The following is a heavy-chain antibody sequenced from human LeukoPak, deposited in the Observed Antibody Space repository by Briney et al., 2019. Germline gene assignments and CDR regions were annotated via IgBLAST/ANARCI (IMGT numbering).Heavy chain of an antibody. CDR2: ISPYNGNT. Sequence: ASVKVSCKTSGYTFTSQGIYWVRQAPGQGLEYMGWISPYNGNTNHAQKLQGRVFMTTDTYTNTAYMELRSLRSDATAVYYCAREWSHFGDYWGQGALVTVSS. J-gene: IGHJ4*02. CDR3: AREWSHFGDY. V-gene: IGHV1-18*01. D-gene: IGHD3-3*02. CDR1: GYTFTSQG.